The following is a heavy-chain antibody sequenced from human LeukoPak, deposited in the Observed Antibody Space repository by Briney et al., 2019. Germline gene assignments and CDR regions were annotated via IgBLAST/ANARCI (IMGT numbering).Heavy chain of an antibody. Sequence: GGSLRLSCAASGFTFSSYGMHWVRQAPGKGLEWVAVISYDGSNKYYADSVKGRFTISRDNSKNTLYLQMNSLRAEDTAVYYCASSTDDYGDSTGFDYWGQGTLVTVSS. CDR3: ASSTDDYGDSTGFDY. J-gene: IGHJ4*02. V-gene: IGHV3-30*03. CDR1: GFTFSSYG. D-gene: IGHD4-17*01. CDR2: ISYDGSNK.